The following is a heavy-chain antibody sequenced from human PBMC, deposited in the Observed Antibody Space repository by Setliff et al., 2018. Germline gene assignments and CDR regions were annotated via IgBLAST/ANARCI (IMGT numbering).Heavy chain of an antibody. V-gene: IGHV1-2*06. CDR2: INPNSGGT. CDR3: ANEHGTTVTVANYHYYMDV. CDR1: GYTFTGYY. J-gene: IGHJ6*03. Sequence: ASVKVSCKASGYTFTGYYMHWVRQAPGQGLEWMGRINPNSGGTNYAQKFQGRHTMTRDTSISTAYMELSSLKSEDTADYYCANEHGTTVTVANYHYYMDVWGKGTTVTVSS. D-gene: IGHD4-4*01.